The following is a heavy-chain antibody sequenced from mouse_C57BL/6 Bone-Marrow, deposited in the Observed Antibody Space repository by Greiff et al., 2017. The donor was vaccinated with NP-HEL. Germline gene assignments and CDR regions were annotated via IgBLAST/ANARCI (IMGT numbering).Heavy chain of an antibody. J-gene: IGHJ2*01. D-gene: IGHD1-1*01. V-gene: IGHV1-64*01. CDR3: ARSGSSPYYFDY. Sequence: VQLQQPGAELVKPGASVKLSCKASGYTFTSYWMHWVKQRPGQGLEWIGMIHPNSGSTNYNEKFKSKATLTVDKSSSTAYMQLSSLTSEDSAVYYCARSGSSPYYFDYWGQGTTLTVSS. CDR1: GYTFTSYW. CDR2: IHPNSGST.